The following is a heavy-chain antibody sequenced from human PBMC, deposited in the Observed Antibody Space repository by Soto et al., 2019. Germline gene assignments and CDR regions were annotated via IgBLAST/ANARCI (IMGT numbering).Heavy chain of an antibody. D-gene: IGHD2-15*01. V-gene: IGHV4-31*03. Sequence: SETLSLTCTVSGGSISSGGYYWSWIRQHPGKGLEWFGYIYYSGSTYYNPSLKSRVTISVDTSKNQFSLKLSSVTAAETAVYYCARVKGYCSGGSCYSVPGAEYFQHWGQGTLVTVSS. J-gene: IGHJ1*01. CDR1: GGSISSGGYY. CDR3: ARVKGYCSGGSCYSVPGAEYFQH. CDR2: IYYSGST.